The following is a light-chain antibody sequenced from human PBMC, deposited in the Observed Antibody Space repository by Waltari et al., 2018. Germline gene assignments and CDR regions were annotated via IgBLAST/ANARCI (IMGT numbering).Light chain of an antibody. Sequence: EIVLTQSPATLSLSPGERVTLSCRASQSASKYVAWYQQRPGQPPRLLIYDASNRAAGVPDRFDAFGSGTDFTLTINSLEPEDFVVYYCQQRNDWPLTFGGGTRVEIK. CDR3: QQRNDWPLT. CDR1: QSASKY. J-gene: IGKJ4*01. CDR2: DAS. V-gene: IGKV3-11*01.